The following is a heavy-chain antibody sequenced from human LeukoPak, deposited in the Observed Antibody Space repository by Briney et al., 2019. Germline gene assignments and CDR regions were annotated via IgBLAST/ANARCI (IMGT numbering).Heavy chain of an antibody. Sequence: PGGSLRLSCAASGFTSGFTFSSHSMNWVRQAPGKGLEWVSSISTSSIYIYYADSVKGRFTISRDNAKSSLYLQMNSLRAEDTAVYYCARDLGGRTYYYDSGNWFDPWGQGTLVTVSS. D-gene: IGHD3-22*01. CDR2: ISTSSIYI. CDR1: GFTFSSHS. V-gene: IGHV3-21*04. CDR3: ARDLGGRTYYYDSGNWFDP. J-gene: IGHJ5*02.